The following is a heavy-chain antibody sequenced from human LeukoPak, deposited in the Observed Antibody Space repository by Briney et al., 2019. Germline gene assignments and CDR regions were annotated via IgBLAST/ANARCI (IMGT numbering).Heavy chain of an antibody. J-gene: IGHJ6*02. Sequence: GGSLRLSCAASGLTFSSYPMHWVRQAPGKGLEWVAVISYDGSEKHYADPVKGRFTISRDNSKNTLYLQMSSLRSEDTAVYYCASPGVRSGSYEVLPVWGQGTTVTVSS. V-gene: IGHV3-30-3*01. CDR3: ASPGVRSGSYEVLPV. D-gene: IGHD1-26*01. CDR1: GLTFSSYP. CDR2: ISYDGSEK.